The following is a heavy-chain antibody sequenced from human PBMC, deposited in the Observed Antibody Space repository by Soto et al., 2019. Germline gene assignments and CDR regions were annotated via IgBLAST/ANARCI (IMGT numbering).Heavy chain of an antibody. Sequence: LSLTCAVSSGSISSSNWWSWVRQPPGKGLEWIGEIYHSGSTNYNPSLKSRVTISVDKSKNQFSLKLSSVTAADTAVYYCARAYNWNYGGYYYYMDVWGKGTTVTVSS. V-gene: IGHV4-4*02. D-gene: IGHD1-7*01. CDR3: ARAYNWNYGGYYYYMDV. J-gene: IGHJ6*03. CDR1: SGSISSSNW. CDR2: IYHSGST.